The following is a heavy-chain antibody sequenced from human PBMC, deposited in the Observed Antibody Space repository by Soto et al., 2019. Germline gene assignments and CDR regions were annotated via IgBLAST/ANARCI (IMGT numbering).Heavy chain of an antibody. J-gene: IGHJ4*02. CDR2: INHSGST. CDR1: GGSFSGYY. V-gene: IGHV4-34*01. Sequence: QVQLQQWAAGLLKPSETLSLTCAAYGGSFSGYYWSWIRQPPGKGLEWIGEINHSGSTNYTTSLKRRVTISGDPSTNQFSLKLSSVSAADTAVYYCARGQLRYFEIYYFDYWGQGTLVTVSS. CDR3: ARGQLRYFEIYYFDY. D-gene: IGHD3-9*01.